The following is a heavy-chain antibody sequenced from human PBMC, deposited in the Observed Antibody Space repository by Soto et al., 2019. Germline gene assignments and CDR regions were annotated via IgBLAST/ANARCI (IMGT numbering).Heavy chain of an antibody. CDR1: GYTFTSYA. D-gene: IGHD3-10*01. V-gene: IGHV1-3*01. CDR2: INAGNGNT. Sequence: AASVKVSCKASGYTFTSYAMHWVRQAPGQRLEWMGWINAGNGNTKYSQKFQGRVTITRDTSASTAYMELSSLRSEDTAVYYCARANIYYGSGSYYFIESWFDPWGQGTLVTVSS. J-gene: IGHJ5*02. CDR3: ARANIYYGSGSYYFIESWFDP.